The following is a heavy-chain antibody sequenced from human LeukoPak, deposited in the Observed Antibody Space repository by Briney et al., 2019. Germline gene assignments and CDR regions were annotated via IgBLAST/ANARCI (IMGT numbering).Heavy chain of an antibody. CDR3: ARDQGGNADYYDYGYWYFDL. CDR1: GYTFTGYY. V-gene: IGHV1-2*02. Sequence: GASVKVSCKASGYTFTGYYMHWVRQAPGRGLEWVGWINPNSGGTSYAQKFQGRVTMTRDTSISTAYMELRRLRSGDTAVYYCARDQGGNADYYDYGYWYFDLWGRGTLVTVSS. CDR2: INPNSGGT. J-gene: IGHJ2*01. D-gene: IGHD4-17*01.